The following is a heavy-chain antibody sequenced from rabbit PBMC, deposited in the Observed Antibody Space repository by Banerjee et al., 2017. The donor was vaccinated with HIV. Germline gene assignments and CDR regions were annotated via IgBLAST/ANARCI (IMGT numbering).Heavy chain of an antibody. V-gene: IGHV1S45*01. CDR1: GLDFSSSYY. J-gene: IGHJ4*01. Sequence: QEQLVEYGGDLVQPEGSLTLTCKASGLDFSSSYYMCWVRQAPGKGLEWIACIYAGSSGSTYYASWAKGRFTVSRTSSTTVALQMTSLTAADTATYFCARDLAAVTGWNFGLWGPGTLVTVS. D-gene: IGHD7-1*01. CDR2: IYAGSSGST. CDR3: ARDLAAVTGWNFGL.